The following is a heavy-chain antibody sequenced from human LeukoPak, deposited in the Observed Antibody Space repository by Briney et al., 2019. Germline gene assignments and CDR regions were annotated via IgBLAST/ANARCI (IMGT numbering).Heavy chain of an antibody. Sequence: SETLSLTCTVSGGSISSSSYYWGWIRQPPGKGLEWIGSIYYSGSTYYNPSLKSRVTISVDTSKNQFSLKLSSVTAVDTAVYYCARDQGHPRSYSGYDRYFDYWGQGTLVTVSS. D-gene: IGHD5-12*01. CDR1: GGSISSSSYY. J-gene: IGHJ4*02. CDR3: ARDQGHPRSYSGYDRYFDY. V-gene: IGHV4-39*07. CDR2: IYYSGST.